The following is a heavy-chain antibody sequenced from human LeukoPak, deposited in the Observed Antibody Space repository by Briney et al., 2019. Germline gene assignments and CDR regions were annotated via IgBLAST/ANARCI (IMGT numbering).Heavy chain of an antibody. Sequence: SETLSLTCTVSGDSVSGISFYWGWIRQPPGKGLEWIGSIYYTGSTYHNPSLKSRVTISVDTSKNQFSLKLTSVTAADTAVYYCVVWLGELLHFDYWGQGTLATVSS. CDR1: GDSVSGISFY. D-gene: IGHD3-10*01. CDR3: VVWLGELLHFDY. V-gene: IGHV4-39*01. CDR2: IYYTGST. J-gene: IGHJ4*02.